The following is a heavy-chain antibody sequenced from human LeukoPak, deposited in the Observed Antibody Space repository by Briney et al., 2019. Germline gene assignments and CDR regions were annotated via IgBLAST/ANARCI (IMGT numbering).Heavy chain of an antibody. D-gene: IGHD6-13*01. Sequence: GRSLRLSCAASGFTFSSYGMHWVRQAPGKGLEWVAVISYDGSNKYYADSVKGRFTISRDNSKNTLYLQMNSLRAEDTAVYYCARPSHSSSWYEIDYWGQGTLVTVSS. V-gene: IGHV3-30*03. CDR1: GFTFSSYG. CDR2: ISYDGSNK. CDR3: ARPSHSSSWYEIDY. J-gene: IGHJ4*02.